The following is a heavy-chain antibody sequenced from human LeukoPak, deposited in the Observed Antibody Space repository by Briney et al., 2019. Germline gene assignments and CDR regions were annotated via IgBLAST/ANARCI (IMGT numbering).Heavy chain of an antibody. V-gene: IGHV3-30-3*01. CDR1: GFTFSSYA. CDR3: ATDLIHYCGGDCYSTDY. D-gene: IGHD2-21*02. CDR2: ISYDGSNK. Sequence: GGSLRLSCAASGFTFSSYAMHWVRQAPGKGLEGVAVISYDGSNKYYADSVKGRFTISRDNSKNTLYLQMNSLRAEDTAVYYCATDLIHYCGGDCYSTDYWGQGTLVTVSS. J-gene: IGHJ4*02.